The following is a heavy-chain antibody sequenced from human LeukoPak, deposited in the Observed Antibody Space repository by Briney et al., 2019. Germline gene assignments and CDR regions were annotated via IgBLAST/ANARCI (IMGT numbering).Heavy chain of an antibody. Sequence: SQTLSLTCTVSGGSISSGDYYWSWIRQPPGKGLEWIGYIYYSGSTYYNPSLKSRVTISVDTSKNQFSLKLSSVTAADTAVYYCARESEELLDYFDYWGQGTLVTVSS. CDR2: IYYSGST. D-gene: IGHD1-26*01. CDR1: GGSISSGDYY. J-gene: IGHJ4*02. CDR3: ARESEELLDYFDY. V-gene: IGHV4-30-4*01.